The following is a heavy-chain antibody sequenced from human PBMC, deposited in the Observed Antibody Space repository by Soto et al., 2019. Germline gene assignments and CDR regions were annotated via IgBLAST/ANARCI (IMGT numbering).Heavy chain of an antibody. J-gene: IGHJ4*02. Sequence: QVQLQESGPGLVKPSETLSLTCTVSGGSISSYCWSWVRQPRGEGLEWIANICNSGGTNYNPSLKSRVVISVDTSRNQFSLKLSSVTAADTAVYYCARGVGRYGSNLDYWGQGTLVTVSS. CDR1: GGSISSYC. CDR3: ARGVGRYGSNLDY. V-gene: IGHV4-59*01. CDR2: ICNSGGT. D-gene: IGHD1-26*01.